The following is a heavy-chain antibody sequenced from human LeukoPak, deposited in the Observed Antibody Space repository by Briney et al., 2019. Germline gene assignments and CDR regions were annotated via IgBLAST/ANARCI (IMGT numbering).Heavy chain of an antibody. CDR3: AGDKGVRLSYYFDY. J-gene: IGHJ4*02. Sequence: ASVKVSCKASGYTFTGYYMHWVRQAPGQGLEWMGWINPNSGGTNYAQKFQGRVTMTRDTSISTAYMELSRLRSDDTAVYYCAGDKGVRLSYYFDYWGQGTLVTVSS. D-gene: IGHD2-8*01. V-gene: IGHV1-2*02. CDR2: INPNSGGT. CDR1: GYTFTGYY.